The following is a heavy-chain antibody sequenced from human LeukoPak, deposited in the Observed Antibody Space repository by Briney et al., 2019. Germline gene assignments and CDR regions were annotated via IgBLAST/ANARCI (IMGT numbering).Heavy chain of an antibody. CDR1: GFTFTGYS. V-gene: IGHV3-21*01. CDR2: ISSSRRYI. CDR3: ARDTEERRYFDY. D-gene: IGHD1-1*01. Sequence: GGSLTLSCAASGFTFTGYSRNWVRQPPGKGLEWVGSISSSRRYISYEDSVHGRFTTSRDNANNSLYLQMNSLRAEDTAVYYCARDTEERRYFDYWGQGTVVTVSS. J-gene: IGHJ4*02.